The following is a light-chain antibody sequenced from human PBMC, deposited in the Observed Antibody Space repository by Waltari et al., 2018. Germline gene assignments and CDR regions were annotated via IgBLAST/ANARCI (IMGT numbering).Light chain of an antibody. V-gene: IGLV3-21*01. J-gene: IGLJ2*01. CDR3: QVWDISSDHWV. CDR1: NIGSKN. CDR2: YDS. Sequence: SYDVTQPRSVSVSPRQTARITCGGDNIGSKNVHWYQQKPAQAPVLVIYYDSDRPSGIPERFSGSNSGNTATLTISGVEAGDEADYYCQVWDISSDHWVFGGGTRLTVL.